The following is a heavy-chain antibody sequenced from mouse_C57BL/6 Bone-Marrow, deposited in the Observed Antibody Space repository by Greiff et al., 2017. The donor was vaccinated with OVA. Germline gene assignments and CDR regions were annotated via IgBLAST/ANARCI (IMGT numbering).Heavy chain of an antibody. D-gene: IGHD2-1*01. J-gene: IGHJ1*03. CDR2: IWRGGST. CDR1: GFPLTSYG. Sequence: QVQLQQSVPGLVQPSQSLSITCTASGFPLTSYGVHWVRQSPGKGLEWLGVIWRGGSTDYNAAFISSLSISEDNSKSQIFYKMDSLQADDTAIYYCARNGDGNHYWYFDVWGTGTTVTVSS. CDR3: ARNGDGNHYWYFDV. V-gene: IGHV2-2*01.